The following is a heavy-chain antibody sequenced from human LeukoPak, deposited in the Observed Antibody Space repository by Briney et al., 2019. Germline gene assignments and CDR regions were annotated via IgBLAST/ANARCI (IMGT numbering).Heavy chain of an antibody. CDR1: GFTFNTFN. D-gene: IGHD3-9*01. CDR2: ITSGGDYI. J-gene: IGHJ4*02. V-gene: IGHV3-21*01. Sequence: GRSLRLSCAASGFTFNTFNMNWVRQAPGKGLEWVSSITSGGDYIYYADSVKGRFTTSRDNAKNSLSLQLNSLRVEDTAVYYCARGHYDVLAASYKWTPDYWGQGTLITVSS. CDR3: ARGHYDVLAASYKWTPDY.